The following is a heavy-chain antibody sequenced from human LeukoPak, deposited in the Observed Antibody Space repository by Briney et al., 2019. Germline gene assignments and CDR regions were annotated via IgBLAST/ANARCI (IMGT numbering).Heavy chain of an antibody. D-gene: IGHD5-24*01. CDR1: GFSFSDYY. CDR3: ARDREMATITDYYYYMDV. Sequence: GGSLRLSCAASGFSFSDYYMSWVRQAPGKGLEWVSYISTTGSTIHYADSVKGRFTISRDNTKHSLYLQMNSLRAEDTAVYYCARDREMATITDYYYYMDVWGKGTTVTVSS. CDR2: ISTTGSTI. J-gene: IGHJ6*03. V-gene: IGHV3-11*01.